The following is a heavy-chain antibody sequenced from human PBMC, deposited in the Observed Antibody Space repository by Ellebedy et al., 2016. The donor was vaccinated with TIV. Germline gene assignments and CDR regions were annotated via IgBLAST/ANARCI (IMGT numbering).Heavy chain of an antibody. CDR1: GFTFSTYG. J-gene: IGHJ3*01. V-gene: IGHV3-30*18. CDR2: ISNEGSTR. D-gene: IGHD1-26*01. CDR3: AKDIDSGSYYLDASDV. Sequence: PGGSLRLSCEASGFTFSTYGMHWVRQAPGKGLEWVAFISNEGSTRYNTDSVKGRFTISRDNSKNTLYLQMDSLRADDTAVYYCAKDIDSGSYYLDASDVWGQGTKVTVSS.